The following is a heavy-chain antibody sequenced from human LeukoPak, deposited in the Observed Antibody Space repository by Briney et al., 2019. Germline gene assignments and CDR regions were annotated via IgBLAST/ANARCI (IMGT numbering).Heavy chain of an antibody. V-gene: IGHV1-2*02. CDR1: GYTFSGYY. J-gene: IGHJ4*02. Sequence: ASVKVSCKASGYTFSGYYMHWVRQAPGQGLEWMGWINPSSGGTNYAQKFQGRVTMTRDTSIGTAYMELSSLRSDDTAIYYCARDSSSGWDSFDYWGQGTLVTVSS. CDR3: ARDSSSGWDSFDY. D-gene: IGHD6-19*01. CDR2: INPSSGGT.